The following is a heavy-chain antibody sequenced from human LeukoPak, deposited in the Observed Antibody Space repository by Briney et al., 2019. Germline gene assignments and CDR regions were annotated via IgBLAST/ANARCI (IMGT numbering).Heavy chain of an antibody. V-gene: IGHV4-59*01. CDR1: GGSISSYY. CDR3: ARAVCSGGSCYSIPFDY. D-gene: IGHD2-15*01. CDR2: IYYSGST. J-gene: IGHJ4*02. Sequence: SETLSLTCTVSGGSISSYYWSWVRQPPGKGLEWIGYIYYSGSTNYNPSLKSRVTISLDTSKNQFSLKLSSVTAADTAVYYCARAVCSGGSCYSIPFDYWGQGTLVTVSS.